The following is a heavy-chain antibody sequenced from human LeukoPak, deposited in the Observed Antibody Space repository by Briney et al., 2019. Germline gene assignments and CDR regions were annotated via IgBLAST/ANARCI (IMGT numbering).Heavy chain of an antibody. D-gene: IGHD6-6*01. CDR3: ARDIAAHGLDY. CDR1: GGSFSGYY. CDR2: INHSGST. Sequence: SETLSLTCAVYGGSFSGYYWSWIRQPPGKGLEWIGEINHSGSTNYNLSLKSRVTISVDTSKNQFSLKLSSVTAADTAVYYCARDIAAHGLDYWGQGTLVTVSS. J-gene: IGHJ4*02. V-gene: IGHV4-34*01.